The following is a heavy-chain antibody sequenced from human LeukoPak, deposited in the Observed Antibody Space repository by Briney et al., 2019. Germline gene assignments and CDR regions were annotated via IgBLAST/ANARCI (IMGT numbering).Heavy chain of an antibody. Sequence: SETLFLTCALYGGSFSGYYWSWIRQPPGKGLEWIGEINHSGSTNYNPSLKSRVTISVDTSKNQFSLKLSSVTAADTAVYYCARVYSSGFYNWFDPWGQGTLVTVSS. V-gene: IGHV4-34*01. CDR3: ARVYSSGFYNWFDP. CDR2: INHSGST. J-gene: IGHJ5*02. D-gene: IGHD6-19*01. CDR1: GGSFSGYY.